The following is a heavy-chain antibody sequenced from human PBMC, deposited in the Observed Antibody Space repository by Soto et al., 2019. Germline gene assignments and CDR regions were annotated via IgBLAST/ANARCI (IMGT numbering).Heavy chain of an antibody. Sequence: PSETLSLTCAVSGGSISSGGYSWSWIRQPPGKGLEWIGSIYYSGSTYYNPSLKSRVTISVDTSKNQFSLKLSSVTAADTAVYYCARVYYYDSSGYSLDYYYGMDVWGQGTTVTVSS. D-gene: IGHD3-22*01. J-gene: IGHJ6*02. V-gene: IGHV4-30-2*03. CDR2: IYYSGST. CDR1: GGSISSGGYS. CDR3: ARVYYYDSSGYSLDYYYGMDV.